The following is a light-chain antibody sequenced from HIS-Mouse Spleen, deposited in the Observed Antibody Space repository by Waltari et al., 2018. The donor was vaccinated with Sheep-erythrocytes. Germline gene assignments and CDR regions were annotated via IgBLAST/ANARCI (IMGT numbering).Light chain of an antibody. CDR2: EGS. J-gene: IGLJ3*02. V-gene: IGLV2-23*01. Sequence: QSALTQPASVSGSPGQSITISCTGTSCDVGSYNFFSWYQQHPGKAPKLVIYEGSKRPSGVSNRFSGSKSGNTASLTISGLQAEDEADYYCCSYAGSSTPWVFGGGTKLTVL. CDR1: SCDVGSYNF. CDR3: CSYAGSSTPWV.